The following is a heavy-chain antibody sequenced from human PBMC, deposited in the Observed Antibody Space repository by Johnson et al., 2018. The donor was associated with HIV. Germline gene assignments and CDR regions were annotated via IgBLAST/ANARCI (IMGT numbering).Heavy chain of an antibody. D-gene: IGHD3-10*01. CDR1: GFTVSSNY. J-gene: IGHJ3*02. Sequence: VQLVESGGGLVQPGRSLRLSCTASGFTVSSNYMSWVRQAPGKGLEWVSVIYSGGSTYYADSVKGRFTISRDNSKNTLYLQMNSLRAEDTAVYYCARSGYGSGSTHDAFDIWGQGTMVIVSS. CDR3: ARSGYGSGSTHDAFDI. CDR2: IYSGGST. V-gene: IGHV3-66*01.